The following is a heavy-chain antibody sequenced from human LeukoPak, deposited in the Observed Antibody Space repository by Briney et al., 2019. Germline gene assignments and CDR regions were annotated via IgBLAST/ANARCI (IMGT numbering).Heavy chain of an antibody. CDR2: IYTSGST. J-gene: IGHJ3*02. V-gene: IGHV4-4*07. CDR3: AREVPRYCSGGSCYSDAFDI. D-gene: IGHD2-15*01. CDR1: GDSISTYY. Sequence: SETLSLTCTVSGDSISTYYWSWIRQPAGKGLEWIGRIYTSGSTNYNPSLKSRVTISVDTSKNQFSLKLSSVTAADTAVYYCAREVPRYCSGGSCYSDAFDIWGQGTMVTVSS.